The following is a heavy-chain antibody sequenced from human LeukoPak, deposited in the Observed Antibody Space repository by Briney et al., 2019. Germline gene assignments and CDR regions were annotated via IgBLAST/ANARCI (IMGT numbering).Heavy chain of an antibody. CDR2: INGDGSSS. CDR1: GFTFSTSW. CDR3: AWEYCSAGVCSRSFDY. V-gene: IGHV3-74*01. J-gene: IGHJ4*02. D-gene: IGHD2-15*01. Sequence: GGSLRLSCAASGFTFSTSWMHWLCQIPGKGLVWVSRINGDGSSSAYADSVKGRFTISRDNAKNTLYLQMNSLRAEDTAVYYCAWEYCSAGVCSRSFDYWGQGTLVTVSS.